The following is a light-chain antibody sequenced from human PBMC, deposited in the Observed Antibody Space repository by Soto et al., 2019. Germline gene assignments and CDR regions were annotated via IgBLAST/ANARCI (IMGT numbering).Light chain of an antibody. J-gene: IGKJ3*01. Sequence: DIVLTQSPATLSLSAGERATLSCRASQSVSRKLAWYQQIPGQAPRLLIYDASNSATGIPARFSGSGSGTDFTLTILRLDDEDFAIYYRSQHSNFFGPGTKVDI. V-gene: IGKV3-11*01. CDR1: QSVSRK. CDR3: SQHSNF. CDR2: DAS.